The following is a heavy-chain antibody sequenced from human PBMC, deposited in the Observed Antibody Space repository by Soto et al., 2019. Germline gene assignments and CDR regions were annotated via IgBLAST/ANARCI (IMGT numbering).Heavy chain of an antibody. V-gene: IGHV4-31*03. J-gene: IGHJ5*02. CDR3: ARGLRFPQQLVRRDYVLVSWFDP. D-gene: IGHD6-13*01. CDR1: GGSISSGGYY. Sequence: SETLSLTCTVSGGSISSGGYYWSWIRQHPGKGLEGIGYIYYSGSTYYNPSLKSRVTISVDTSKNEFSLKLSSVTAADTAVYYCARGLRFPQQLVRRDYVLVSWFDPWGQGTLVTVSS. CDR2: IYYSGST.